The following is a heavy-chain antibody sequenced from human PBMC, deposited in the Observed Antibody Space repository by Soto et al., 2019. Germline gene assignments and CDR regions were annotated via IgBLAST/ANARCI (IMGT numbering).Heavy chain of an antibody. CDR1: GFIVSSYY. Sequence: GESLRLSCAGSGFIVSSYYMSWVRQAPGKGLEWISVIYSSGSTYYADSVKGRFTISRDKSENTLYLQLNSLRVEDTAVYYCAKSGGNGWFADAFDVWGQGTMVTVSS. CDR2: IYSSGST. CDR3: AKSGGNGWFADAFDV. V-gene: IGHV3-53*01. J-gene: IGHJ3*01. D-gene: IGHD6-19*01.